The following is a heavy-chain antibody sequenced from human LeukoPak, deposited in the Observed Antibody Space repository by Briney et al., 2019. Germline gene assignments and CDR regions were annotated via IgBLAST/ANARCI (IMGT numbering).Heavy chain of an antibody. CDR1: GYTFTDIG. V-gene: IGHV1-18*01. CDR2: ISAYNGNT. D-gene: IGHD5-18*01. CDR3: ARSGYSYGSSDY. Sequence: ASVKVSCKTSGYTFTDIGITWVRQAPGQGLEWMGWISAYNGNTNYAQKLQGRVTMATDTSTSTAYMELRSLRSDDTAVYYCARSGYSYGSSDYWGQGTLVTVSS. J-gene: IGHJ4*02.